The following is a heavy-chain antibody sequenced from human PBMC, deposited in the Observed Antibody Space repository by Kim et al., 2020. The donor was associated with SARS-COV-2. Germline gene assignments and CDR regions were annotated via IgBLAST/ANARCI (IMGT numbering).Heavy chain of an antibody. D-gene: IGHD3-16*01. J-gene: IGHJ4*02. CDR3: AKGGGLTPAPFDY. V-gene: IGHV3-33*06. Sequence: YADSVKGRFTISRDNSKNTLYLQMNSLRAEDTAVYYCAKGGGLTPAPFDYWGQGTLVTVSS.